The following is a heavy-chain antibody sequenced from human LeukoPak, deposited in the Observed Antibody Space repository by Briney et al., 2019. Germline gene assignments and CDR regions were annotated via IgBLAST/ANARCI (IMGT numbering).Heavy chain of an antibody. CDR1: GGSISSGGYY. V-gene: IGHV4-31*03. D-gene: IGHD3-10*01. Sequence: PSETLSLTCTVSGGSISSGGYYWSWIRQHPGKGLEWIGYIYYSGSTYYNPSLKSRVTISVDTSKNQFSLKLSSVTAADTAVYYCARDPGDGSGTYDYWGQGTLVTVSS. J-gene: IGHJ4*02. CDR2: IYYSGST. CDR3: ARDPGDGSGTYDY.